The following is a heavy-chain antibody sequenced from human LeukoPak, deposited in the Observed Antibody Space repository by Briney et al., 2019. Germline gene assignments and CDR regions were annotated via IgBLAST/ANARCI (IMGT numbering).Heavy chain of an antibody. CDR2: IRSKAFGGTT. CDR3: TRGPYNNYVNLDY. CDR1: GFTFGDYA. J-gene: IGHJ4*02. D-gene: IGHD4-11*01. Sequence: GGSLRLSCTASGFTFGDYAMSWVRQAPGKGLEWVGFIRSKAFGGTTEYAASVKGRFTISRDDSKYIAHLQMNSLKSGDTAVYYCTRGPYNNYVNLDYWGQGTLVTVSS. V-gene: IGHV3-49*04.